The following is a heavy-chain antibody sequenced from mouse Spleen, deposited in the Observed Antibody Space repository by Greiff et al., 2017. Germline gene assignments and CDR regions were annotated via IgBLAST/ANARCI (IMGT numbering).Heavy chain of an antibody. CDR2: ISSGGSYT. V-gene: IGHV5-6*01. CDR1: GFTFSSYG. D-gene: IGHD4-1*01. CDR3: ARPLGLDY. J-gene: IGHJ2*01. Sequence: EVQLKESGGDLVKPGGSLKLSCAASGFTFSSYGMSWVRQTPDKRLEWVATISSGGSYTYYPDSVKGRFTISRDNAKNTLYLQMSSLKSEDTAMYYCARPLGLDYWGQGTTLTVSS.